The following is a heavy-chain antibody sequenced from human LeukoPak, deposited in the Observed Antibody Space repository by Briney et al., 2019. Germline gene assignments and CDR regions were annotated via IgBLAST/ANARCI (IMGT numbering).Heavy chain of an antibody. CDR2: IYSGGST. D-gene: IGHD3-22*01. J-gene: IGHJ6*01. CDR3: GRDQIVVVITYYYYGMDV. Sequence: PGGSLCLSCAVSGVTISSYYMSWVRQPPGKGLEWVSVIYSGGSTYYADSVKGRFTISRDNSKNTLYLQMNSLRAEDTAVYYGGRDQIVVVITYYYYGMDVWGQGTTVTVSS. V-gene: IGHV3-66*01. CDR1: GVTISSYY.